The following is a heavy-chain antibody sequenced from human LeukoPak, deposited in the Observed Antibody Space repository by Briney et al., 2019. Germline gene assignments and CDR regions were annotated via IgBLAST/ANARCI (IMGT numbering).Heavy chain of an antibody. CDR1: GFTFSSYS. CDR2: ISSSSSYI. D-gene: IGHD6-6*01. Sequence: GGSLRLSCAASGFTFSSYSMNWVRQAPGKGLEWVSSISSSSSYIYYADSVKGRFTISRDNAKNSLYLQMNSLRAEDTAVYYCASGIAARLDVDYWGQGTLVTVSS. V-gene: IGHV3-21*01. CDR3: ASGIAARLDVDY. J-gene: IGHJ4*02.